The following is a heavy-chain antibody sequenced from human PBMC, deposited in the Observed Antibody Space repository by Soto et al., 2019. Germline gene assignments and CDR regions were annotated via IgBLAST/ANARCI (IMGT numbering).Heavy chain of an antibody. Sequence: GGSMRLSCAASGFTFTTYTMSWVRQATGKGLEWVGAICNTGGGPAYEDSVQGQFIISRDNTRSTLYLQMNGLRAEDTAIYYCAKARCYTTDCFVPDAWGQGTQVTVSS. CDR3: AKARCYTTDCFVPDA. CDR2: ICNTGGGP. V-gene: IGHV3-23*02. CDR1: GFTFTTYT. J-gene: IGHJ5*02. D-gene: IGHD2-2*02.